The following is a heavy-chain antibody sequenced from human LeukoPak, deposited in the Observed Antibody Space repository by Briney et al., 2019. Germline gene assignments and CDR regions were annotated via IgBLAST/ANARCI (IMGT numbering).Heavy chain of an antibody. J-gene: IGHJ4*02. CDR1: GFTFSSYS. CDR2: ITSSNNYI. Sequence: KPGGSLRLSCAASGFTFSSYSMNWVRQAPGKGLEWVSSITSSNNYIYYADSVKGRFAISRDNSKNTLYLQMNSLRAEDTAVYYCAKDLWGQGTLVTVSS. V-gene: IGHV3-21*04. CDR3: AKDL.